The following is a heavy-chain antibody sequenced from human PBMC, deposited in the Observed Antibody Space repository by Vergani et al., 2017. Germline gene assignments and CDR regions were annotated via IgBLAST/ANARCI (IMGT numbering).Heavy chain of an antibody. CDR3: ASYCGGDCYLGYYFDY. CDR1: GGSISSSSYY. D-gene: IGHD2-21*02. V-gene: IGHV4-39*07. CDR2: IYYSGST. J-gene: IGHJ4*02. Sequence: QLQLQESGPGLVKPSETLSLTCTVSGGSISSSSYYWGWIRQPPGKGLEWIGSIYYSGSTYYNPSLKSRVTISVDTSKNQFSLKLSSVTAADTVVYYCASYCGGDCYLGYYFDYWGQGTLVTVSS.